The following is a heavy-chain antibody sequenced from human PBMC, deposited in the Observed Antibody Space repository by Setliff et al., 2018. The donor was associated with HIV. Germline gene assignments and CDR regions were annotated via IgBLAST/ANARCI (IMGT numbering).Heavy chain of an antibody. CDR3: ATSDYGGTSGHFQH. V-gene: IGHV5-51*01. J-gene: IGHJ1*01. CDR1: RYSFTNYW. Sequence: PGESLTISCKGSRYSFTNYWIGWVRQMPGKGLEWMGLIYPGDSDTRYSPSFQGQVTISADRSISTAYLHWSSLKASDSDTAMYYCATSDYGGTSGHFQHWGQGTRVTVSS. CDR2: IYPGDSDT. D-gene: IGHD4-17*01.